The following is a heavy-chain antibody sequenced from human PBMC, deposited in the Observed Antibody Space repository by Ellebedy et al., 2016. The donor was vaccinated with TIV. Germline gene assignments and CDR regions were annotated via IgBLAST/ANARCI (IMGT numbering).Heavy chain of an antibody. CDR2: IDYTGTT. Sequence: MPSETLSLTCTVTGGFISTYYCSWIRQPPGKGLEWIGYIDYTGTTNYNPSLKSRVTISLDTSKNLFSLRLRSLSAADTAVYYCARDRGSINVGGFDFWGRGTLVAVSS. J-gene: IGHJ4*02. CDR3: ARDRGSINVGGFDF. CDR1: GGFISTYY. D-gene: IGHD4-23*01. V-gene: IGHV4-59*01.